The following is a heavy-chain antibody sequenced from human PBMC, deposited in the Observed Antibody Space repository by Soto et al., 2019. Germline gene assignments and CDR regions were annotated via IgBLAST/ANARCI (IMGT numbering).Heavy chain of an antibody. CDR2: INAGNGNT. CDR1: GYTFTSYA. CDR3: ARDPYSGSYIGWYFDL. Sequence: QVQLVQSGAEVKKPGASVKVSCKASGYTFTSYAMHWVRQAPGQRLEWMGWINAGNGNTKYSQKFQGRVTITRDTSASTAYMELSNLRSEDTAVYYCARDPYSGSYIGWYFDLWGRGTLVTVSS. V-gene: IGHV1-3*01. D-gene: IGHD1-26*01. J-gene: IGHJ2*01.